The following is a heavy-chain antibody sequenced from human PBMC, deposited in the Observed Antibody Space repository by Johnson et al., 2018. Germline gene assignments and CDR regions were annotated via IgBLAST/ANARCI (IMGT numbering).Heavy chain of an antibody. D-gene: IGHD3-22*01. V-gene: IGHV3-33*06. J-gene: IGHJ3*02. CDR2: MWYDGSNK. Sequence: QVQLVQSGGGVVQPGRSLRLSCAASGFTFSSYGMHWVRQAPGKGLEWVAIMWYDGSNKYYADSVKGRFTISRDNSKNTLYLQMNSLRAEDTAVYYCAKVNSSGYPLYAFDIWGQGTMVTVSS. CDR3: AKVNSSGYPLYAFDI. CDR1: GFTFSSYG.